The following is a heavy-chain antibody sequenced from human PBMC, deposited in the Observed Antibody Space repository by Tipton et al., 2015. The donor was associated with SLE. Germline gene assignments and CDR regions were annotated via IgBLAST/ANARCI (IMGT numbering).Heavy chain of an antibody. CDR3: ARRDGVVTLNAFDI. V-gene: IGHV4-59*01. D-gene: IGHD3-3*01. J-gene: IGHJ3*02. Sequence: TLSLTCTVSGGSISSYYWSWIRQSPGKGLEWIGYIYYSGSTNYNPSLKSRVTISVDTSKNQFSLKLSSMTAADTAVYYCARRDGVVTLNAFDIWGQGTMVTVSS. CDR2: IYYSGST. CDR1: GGSISSYY.